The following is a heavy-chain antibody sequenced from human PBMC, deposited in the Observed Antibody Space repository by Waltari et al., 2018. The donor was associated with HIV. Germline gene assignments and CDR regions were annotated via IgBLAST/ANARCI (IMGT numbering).Heavy chain of an antibody. CDR2: IYYSGSA. D-gene: IGHD3-22*01. J-gene: IGHJ4*02. CDR1: GGSITSSSYY. Sequence: QLQLQESGPGLVKPSETLSLTCTVSGGSITSSSYYWGWIRQPPGKGLEGIGTIYYSGSAYYTSSLKDGVTRSVDMSKKQFALKLSSLTAADTAVYYCARDRYYYARTGSPDYWGQGTLVTVSS. V-gene: IGHV4-39*02. CDR3: ARDRYYYARTGSPDY.